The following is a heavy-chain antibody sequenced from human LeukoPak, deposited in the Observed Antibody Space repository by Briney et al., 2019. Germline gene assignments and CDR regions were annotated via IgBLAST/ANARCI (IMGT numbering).Heavy chain of an antibody. D-gene: IGHD2-15*01. CDR1: GGSFSGYY. CDR3: ARDKVAGQYWYFDL. CDR2: IYYSGST. Sequence: SETLSLTCAVYGGSFSGYYWSWIRQPPGKGLEWIGYIYYSGSTNYNPSLKSRVTISVDTSKNQFSLKLSSVTAADTAVYYCARDKVAGQYWYFDLWGRGTLVTVSS. V-gene: IGHV4-59*01. J-gene: IGHJ2*01.